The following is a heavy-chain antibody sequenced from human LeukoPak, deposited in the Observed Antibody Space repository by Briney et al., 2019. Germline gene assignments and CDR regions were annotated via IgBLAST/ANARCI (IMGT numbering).Heavy chain of an antibody. J-gene: IGHJ4*02. CDR3: VRDYSNFVQGD. Sequence: SETLSLTCTVSGDSISSSHYYWGWIRQSPGKGLEWIGSIYSGGETHYNPSLNSRVAIFLDTSKNRFSLNLISVTATDTAVYYCVRDYSNFVQGDWGQGTLVTVSS. V-gene: IGHV4-39*02. CDR2: IYSGGET. CDR1: GDSISSSHYY. D-gene: IGHD4-11*01.